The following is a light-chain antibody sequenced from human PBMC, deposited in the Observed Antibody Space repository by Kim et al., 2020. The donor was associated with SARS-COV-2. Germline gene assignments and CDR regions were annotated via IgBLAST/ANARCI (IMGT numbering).Light chain of an antibody. CDR3: MQGTHWPFP. J-gene: IGKJ3*01. V-gene: IGKV2-30*01. CDR2: KVS. Sequence: PASISCMSSQSLVYSDGNTYLNWFHQRPGQSPRRLIYKVSNRDSGVPDRFSGSGSGTDFTLQISRVEAEDVGVYYCMQGTHWPFPFGPGTKVDIK. CDR1: QSLVYSDGNTY.